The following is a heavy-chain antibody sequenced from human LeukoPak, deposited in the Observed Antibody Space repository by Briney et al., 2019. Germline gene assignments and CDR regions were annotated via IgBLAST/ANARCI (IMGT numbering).Heavy chain of an antibody. V-gene: IGHV1-8*01. CDR1: GYTFTSYD. CDR3: ARTRTYYDILTGYYKYYYYGMDV. Sequence: ASVKVSCKASGYTFTSYDINWVRQATGQGLEWMGWVNPNSGNTCYAQKFQGRVTMTRNNSISTAYMELSSLRSEDTAVYYCARTRTYYDILTGYYKYYYYGMDVWGQATTVTVSS. D-gene: IGHD3-9*01. J-gene: IGHJ6*02. CDR2: VNPNSGNT.